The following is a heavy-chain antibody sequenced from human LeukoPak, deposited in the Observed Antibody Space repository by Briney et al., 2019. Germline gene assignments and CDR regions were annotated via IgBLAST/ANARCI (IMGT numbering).Heavy chain of an antibody. V-gene: IGHV1-8*03. CDR2: MNPNSGYT. Sequence: ASVKVSCKASGYTFTTYDINWGRQATGQGLEWMGWMNPNSGYTGYAQKFQGRVTITRDTSISTAYMELSSLRSEDTAVYYCARVAGSIDYWGQGTLVTVSS. CDR1: GYTFTTYD. CDR3: ARVAGSIDY. J-gene: IGHJ4*02. D-gene: IGHD6-19*01.